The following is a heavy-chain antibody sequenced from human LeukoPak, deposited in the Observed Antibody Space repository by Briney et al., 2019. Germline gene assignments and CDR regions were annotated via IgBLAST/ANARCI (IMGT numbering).Heavy chain of an antibody. CDR1: GFTFNSYG. CDR3: DRARFDYGDFYWLDL. CDR2: IWYDGSSK. D-gene: IGHD4-17*01. V-gene: IGHV3-33*01. Sequence: GGSLRLSCAASGFTFNSYGMHWVRQAPGKGLEWVAVIWYDGSSKYYADSLKGRFTISRDNSKNMLYLQMNSLRVEDTAIYYCDRARFDYGDFYWLDLWGQGTLVTVSS. J-gene: IGHJ5*02.